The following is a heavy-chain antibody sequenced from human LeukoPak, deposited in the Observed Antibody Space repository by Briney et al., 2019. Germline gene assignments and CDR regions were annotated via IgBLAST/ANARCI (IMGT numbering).Heavy chain of an antibody. CDR1: DYTFTLYG. V-gene: IGHV1-18*01. D-gene: IGHD1-26*01. CDR2: ISAYNGNT. Sequence: ASVKVSCKASDYTFTLYGISWVRQAPGQGLEWMGWISAYNGNTNYAQKLQGRVSMTTDTSTSTAYMELRSLRSDDTAVYYCARRVGATNAFDIWGQGTLVTVSS. CDR3: ARRVGATNAFDI. J-gene: IGHJ3*02.